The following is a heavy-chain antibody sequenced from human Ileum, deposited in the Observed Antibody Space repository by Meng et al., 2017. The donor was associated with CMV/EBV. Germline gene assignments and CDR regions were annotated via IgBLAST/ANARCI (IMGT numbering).Heavy chain of an antibody. CDR2: ISYSGST. D-gene: IGHD3-10*01. Sequence: LQEPVTGLVNPSQTLALTCTVAGGSISSGDYWWSWIRQPPGMGLEWIGYISYSGSTYYNPSLRSRVTVSVDTSNNQFSLDLRSGTAADTAVYYCARAVAGWYFDLWGRGTLVTVSS. V-gene: IGHV4-30-4*08. CDR3: ARAVAGWYFDL. CDR1: GGSISSGDYW. J-gene: IGHJ2*01.